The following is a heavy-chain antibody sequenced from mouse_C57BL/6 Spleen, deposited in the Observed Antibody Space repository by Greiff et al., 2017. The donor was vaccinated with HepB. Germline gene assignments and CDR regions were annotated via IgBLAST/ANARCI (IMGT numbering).Heavy chain of an antibody. V-gene: IGHV1-82*01. CDR1: GYAFSSSW. J-gene: IGHJ2*01. CDR3: ARGDSSGTGYYFDY. Sequence: VQLQQSGPELVKPGASVKISCKASGYAFSSSWMNWVKQRPGKGLEWIGRIYPGDGDTNYNGKFKGKATLTADKSSSTAYMQLSSLTSEDSAVYFCARGDSSGTGYYFDYWGQGTTLTVSS. D-gene: IGHD3-2*02. CDR2: IYPGDGDT.